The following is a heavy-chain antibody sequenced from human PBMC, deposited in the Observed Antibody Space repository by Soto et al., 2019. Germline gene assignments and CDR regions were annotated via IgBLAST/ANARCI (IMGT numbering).Heavy chain of an antibody. V-gene: IGHV3-33*06. D-gene: IGHD5-12*01. CDR2: FWKDGNTK. Sequence: QVQLVESGGGVVQPGRSLRLSCAASGFSLSSSVMHWVRQAPGKGLEWVAVFWKDGNTKYYADSVEGRFIISRDNSKNTLYLELNSLRPEDTALYYCAKGKRPPPPYSAYEPFDSWGQGTLVSVSS. CDR1: GFSLSSSV. J-gene: IGHJ4*02. CDR3: AKGKRPPPPYSAYEPFDS.